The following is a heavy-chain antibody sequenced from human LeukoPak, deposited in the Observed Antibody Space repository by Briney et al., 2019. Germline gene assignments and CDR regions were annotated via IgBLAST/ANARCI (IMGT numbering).Heavy chain of an antibody. CDR3: VRDWSYAFDL. CDR2: IMRTAADVT. J-gene: IGHJ3*01. V-gene: IGHV3-48*02. CDR1: GFTFSSYT. Sequence: GGSLRLSCAASGFTFSSYTMNCVRQAPGKGLEWISYIMRTAADVTSYADSVEGRFTISRDDAKNSLYLQMNSLRDDDTAVYYCVRDWSYAFDLWGQGTMVTVSS.